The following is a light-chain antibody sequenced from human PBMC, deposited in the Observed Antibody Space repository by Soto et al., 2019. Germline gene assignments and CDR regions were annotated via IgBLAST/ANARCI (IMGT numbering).Light chain of an antibody. CDR1: STDVGDYNY. CDR2: EVS. J-gene: IGLJ3*02. CDR3: SSDAGSNNWV. V-gene: IGLV2-8*01. Sequence: QSVLTQPPSASGSPGQSVTISCTGTSTDVGDYNYVSWYQQHPGTAPKFMIYEVSMRPSGVPDRFSGSKSGNTASLTVSGLQDEEDDDYYCSSDAGSNNWVFGGGTKLTVL.